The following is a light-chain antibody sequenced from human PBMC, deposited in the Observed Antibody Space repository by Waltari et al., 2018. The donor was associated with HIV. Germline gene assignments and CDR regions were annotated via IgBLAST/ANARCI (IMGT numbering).Light chain of an antibody. CDR3: QQYNNWYT. Sequence: EMVMTQSPATLSVSPGERATLSCRASQSVSSNLAWYQQKPGQAPRLLIYDASTRATGIPARFSGSGSGTEFTLTISSLQSEDSGVYYCQQYNNWYTFAQGTKLEIK. CDR2: DAS. J-gene: IGKJ2*01. CDR1: QSVSSN. V-gene: IGKV3D-15*01.